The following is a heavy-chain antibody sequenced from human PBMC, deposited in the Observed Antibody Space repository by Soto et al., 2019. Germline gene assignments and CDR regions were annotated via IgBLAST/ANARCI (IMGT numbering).Heavy chain of an antibody. CDR2: IYYSGST. D-gene: IGHD2-2*02. CDR1: GGSISSYY. CDR3: ARDVGYCISTSCYSWFDP. V-gene: IGHV4-59*01. Sequence: KPSETLSLTCTVSGGSISSYYWSWIRQPPGKGLEWIGYIYYSGSTNYNPSLKSRVTISVDTSKNQFSLKLSSVTAADTAVYYCARDVGYCISTSCYSWFDPWGQGTLVTVSS. J-gene: IGHJ5*02.